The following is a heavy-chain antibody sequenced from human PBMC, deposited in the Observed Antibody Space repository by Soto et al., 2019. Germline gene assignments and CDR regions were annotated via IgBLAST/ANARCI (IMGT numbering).Heavy chain of an antibody. CDR3: ARAVAVPADFDY. CDR2: INAGNGNT. Sequence: QVQLVQSGAEEKKPGASVKVSCKASGYTFTSYAMNWVRQAPGQRLEWMGWINAGNGNTKYSQKFQGRVTITRDTSASTAYMELSSLRSEDTAVYYCARAVAVPADFDYWSQGTLVTVSS. V-gene: IGHV1-3*05. D-gene: IGHD6-19*01. J-gene: IGHJ4*02. CDR1: GYTFTSYA.